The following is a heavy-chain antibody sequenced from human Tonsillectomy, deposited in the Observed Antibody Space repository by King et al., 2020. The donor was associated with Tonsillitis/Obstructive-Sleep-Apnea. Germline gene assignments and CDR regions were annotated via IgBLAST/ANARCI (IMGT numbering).Heavy chain of an antibody. V-gene: IGHV3-23*04. D-gene: IGHD5-12*01. CDR2: ISGSGGST. CDR3: AKGGTIICEYYYYGMDV. J-gene: IGHJ6*02. Sequence: VQLVESGGGLVQPGGSLRLSCAASGFTFSSYAMSWVRQAPGKGLEWVSSISGSGGSTYYADSVKGRFTISRDNSKNTLYLQMNSLRAEDTAVYYCAKGGTIICEYYYYGMDVWGQGTTVTVSS. CDR1: GFTFSSYA.